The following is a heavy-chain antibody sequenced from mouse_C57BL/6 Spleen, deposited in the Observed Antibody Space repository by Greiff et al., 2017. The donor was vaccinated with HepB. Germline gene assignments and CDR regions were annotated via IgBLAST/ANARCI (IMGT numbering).Heavy chain of an antibody. Sequence: EVQLQQSGPELVKPGASVKISCKASGYSFPDYIMNWVKQSNGKSLERIGVINPNYGTTSYNQKFKGKATLTVDHSSSTAYMQLNSLTSEDSAVYYCARGATGLYYFDYWGQGTTLTVAS. CDR1: GYSFPDYI. V-gene: IGHV1-39*01. CDR3: ARGATGLYYFDY. D-gene: IGHD1-1*01. CDR2: INPNYGTT. J-gene: IGHJ2*01.